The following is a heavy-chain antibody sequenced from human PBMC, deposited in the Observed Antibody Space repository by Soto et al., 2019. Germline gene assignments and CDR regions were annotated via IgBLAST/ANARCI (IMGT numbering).Heavy chain of an antibody. J-gene: IGHJ3*01. V-gene: IGHV1-18*01. Sequence: QVQLVRSGAEVKRPGATVKVSCKASGYIVTRSGINWLRQAPGQGLEWMGCISEYGDSNYSEKLQDRVSLTTDTYTNTAYMELRSLGSDDTGVYYCARGGGAYDVWGQGTKITVSS. CDR2: ISEYGDS. CDR1: GYIVTRSG. CDR3: ARGGGAYDV.